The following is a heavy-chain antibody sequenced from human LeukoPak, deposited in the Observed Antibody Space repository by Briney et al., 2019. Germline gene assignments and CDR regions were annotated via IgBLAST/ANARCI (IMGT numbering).Heavy chain of an antibody. V-gene: IGHV5-51*01. CDR2: IYPGDSDT. J-gene: IGHJ5*02. CDR3: ARVEDGDYVHNWFDP. Sequence: GESLKISCKGSGYSFTSYWIAWVRQMPGKGLEWMGIIYPGDSDTRYSPSFQGQVTISADKSISTAYLQWSSLKASDTAMYYCARVEDGDYVHNWFDPWGQGTLVTVSS. CDR1: GYSFTSYW. D-gene: IGHD4-17*01.